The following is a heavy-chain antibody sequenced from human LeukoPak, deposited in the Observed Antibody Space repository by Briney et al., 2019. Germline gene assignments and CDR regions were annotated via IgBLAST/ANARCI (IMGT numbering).Heavy chain of an antibody. CDR1: GFTFSSYP. Sequence: PGGSLRLSCTASGFTFSSYPMYWVRQAPGKGLEWVSAISGDGKNTYYAESMKGRFTLSRDNSKDTLYLQMNSLRAEDTAVYYCASSRFYGSHDYCGQGTLVTVSS. CDR3: ASSRFYGSHDY. D-gene: IGHD3-10*01. V-gene: IGHV3-23*01. CDR2: ISGDGKNT. J-gene: IGHJ4*02.